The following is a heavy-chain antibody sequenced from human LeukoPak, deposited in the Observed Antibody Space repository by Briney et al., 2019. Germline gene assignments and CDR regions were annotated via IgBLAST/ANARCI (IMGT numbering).Heavy chain of an antibody. D-gene: IGHD2-15*01. CDR2: INHSGST. Sequence: SGTLSLTCAVSGGSISSSNWWSWVRQPPGKGLEWIGEINHSGSTNYNPSLKSRVTISVDTSKNQFSLKLSSVTAADTAVYYCARGRRRGVAAVYYFDYWGQGTLVTVSS. CDR3: ARGRRRGVAAVYYFDY. V-gene: IGHV4-4*02. CDR1: GGSISSSNW. J-gene: IGHJ4*02.